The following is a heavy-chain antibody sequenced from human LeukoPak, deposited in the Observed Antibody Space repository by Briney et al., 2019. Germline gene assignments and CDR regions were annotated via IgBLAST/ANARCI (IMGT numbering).Heavy chain of an antibody. V-gene: IGHV4-39*07. CDR1: GGSISSVSYY. J-gene: IGHJ4*02. D-gene: IGHD1-1*01. Sequence: SETLSLTCTVSGGSISSVSYYWGWIRQPPGKGLEWIGSIYFSGSTYYNPSLRSRVTISVDTSKNQFSLKLSSVTAADTAVYYCARDQGLERSFDYWGQGTLVTVSS. CDR2: IYFSGST. CDR3: ARDQGLERSFDY.